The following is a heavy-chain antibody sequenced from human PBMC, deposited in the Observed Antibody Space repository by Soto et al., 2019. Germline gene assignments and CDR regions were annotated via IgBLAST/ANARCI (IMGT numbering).Heavy chain of an antibody. D-gene: IGHD3-3*01. Sequence: ASVKVSCKVSGYTLTELSMHWVRQAPGKGLEWMGGFDPEDGETIYAQKFQGRVTMTEGTSTDTAYMELSSLRSEDTAVYYCATVTIFGVVLNYYYYGMDVWGQGTTVTVSS. V-gene: IGHV1-24*01. CDR3: ATVTIFGVVLNYYYYGMDV. CDR2: FDPEDGET. CDR1: GYTLTELS. J-gene: IGHJ6*02.